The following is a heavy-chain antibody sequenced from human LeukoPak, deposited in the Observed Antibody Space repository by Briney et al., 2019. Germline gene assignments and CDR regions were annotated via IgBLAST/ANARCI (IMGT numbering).Heavy chain of an antibody. CDR2: INPSGGST. Sequence: ASVKVSCMASGYTFTSYYMHWVRQAPGQGLEWMGIINPSGGSTSYAQKFQGRVTMTRDTSTSTVYMELSSLRSEDTAVYYCARHVMQVFGVVISRKGAFDIWGQGTMVTVSS. V-gene: IGHV1-46*01. D-gene: IGHD3-3*01. CDR1: GYTFTSYY. CDR3: ARHVMQVFGVVISRKGAFDI. J-gene: IGHJ3*02.